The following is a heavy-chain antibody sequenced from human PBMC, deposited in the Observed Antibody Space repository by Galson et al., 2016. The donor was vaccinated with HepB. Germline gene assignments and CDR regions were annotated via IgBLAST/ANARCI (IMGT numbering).Heavy chain of an antibody. D-gene: IGHD1-1*01. CDR3: TTWGGNWALGMDV. J-gene: IGHJ6*02. CDR2: IKSKTDGGTT. CDR1: GFTFSNAW. Sequence: SLRLSCAGSGFTFSNAWMRWVRQAPGKGLEWVGRIKSKTDGGTTDYAAPVRGRFTISSDDSKNTLYLQMNSLKTEDTAVYYCTTWGGNWALGMDVWGQGTTVTVSS. V-gene: IGHV3-15*01.